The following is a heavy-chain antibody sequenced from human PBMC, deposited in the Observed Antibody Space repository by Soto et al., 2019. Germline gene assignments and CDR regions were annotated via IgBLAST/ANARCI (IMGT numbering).Heavy chain of an antibody. J-gene: IGHJ6*02. CDR2: IYPGDSDT. CDR3: ARLGFNYDFLSGYYNVHHYYGIDV. V-gene: IGHV5-51*01. D-gene: IGHD3-3*01. Sequence: GVPQRVSRKGSGYTFANHWIGWVRQMQGKGLEWMGIIYPGDSDTRYSPSFQGQVTISADKSINSVYLQWSSLKASDTATYYCARLGFNYDFLSGYYNVHHYYGIDVWGQGTTVTVSS. CDR1: GYTFANHW.